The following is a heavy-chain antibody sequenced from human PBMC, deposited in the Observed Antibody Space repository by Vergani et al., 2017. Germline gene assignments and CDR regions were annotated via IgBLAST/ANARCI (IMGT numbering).Heavy chain of an antibody. Sequence: EVQLLESGGGLVQPGGSLRLSCAASGFTFSSYAMSWVRQAPGKGLEWVSAISGSGGSTYYADSVKGRFTISRDNSKNTLYLQMNSLRAEDTAVYYCAKGPGYYDSSGYYYSDTDDYWGQGTLVTVSS. V-gene: IGHV3-23*01. J-gene: IGHJ4*02. D-gene: IGHD3-22*01. CDR3: AKGPGYYDSSGYYYSDTDDY. CDR2: ISGSGGST. CDR1: GFTFSSYA.